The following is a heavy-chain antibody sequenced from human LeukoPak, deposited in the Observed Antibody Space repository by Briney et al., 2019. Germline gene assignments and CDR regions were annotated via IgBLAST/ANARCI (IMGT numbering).Heavy chain of an antibody. D-gene: IGHD1-26*01. CDR2: ISAGGGST. CDR1: GFTFSNYA. V-gene: IGHV3-23*01. J-gene: IGHJ3*02. CDR3: AKDEQWELLGAAFDI. Sequence: PGGSLRLSCAASGFTFSNYAMNWVRQAPGKGREWVSAISAGGGSTYYADSVKGRFTISRDNSKNTLYLQMNSLRAEDTAVYYCAKDEQWELLGAAFDIWGQGAMVTVSS.